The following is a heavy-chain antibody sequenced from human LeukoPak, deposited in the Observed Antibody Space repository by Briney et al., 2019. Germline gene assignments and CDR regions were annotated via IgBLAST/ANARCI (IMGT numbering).Heavy chain of an antibody. Sequence: GGSLRPSCAASGFTFSSYGMHWVRQAPGKGLEWVAVISYDGSNKYYADSVKGRFTISRDNSKNTLYLQMNSLRAEDTAVYYCAKQGDSGYAPGWGQGTLVTVSS. J-gene: IGHJ4*02. V-gene: IGHV3-30*18. CDR3: AKQGDSGYAPG. D-gene: IGHD5-12*01. CDR2: ISYDGSNK. CDR1: GFTFSSYG.